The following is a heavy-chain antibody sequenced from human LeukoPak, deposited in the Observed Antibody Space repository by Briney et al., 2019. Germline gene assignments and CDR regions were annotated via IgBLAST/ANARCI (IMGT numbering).Heavy chain of an antibody. V-gene: IGHV4-34*01. CDR2: INHSGST. D-gene: IGHD2-15*01. Sequence: SETLSLTCAVYGGSFSGYYWSWIRQPPGKGLEWIGEINHSGSTNYNPSLKSRVTISVDTSKNQFSLKLSSVTAADTAVYYCASSGRAPQYCSGGSCYRGGGVYYYYYGMDVWGKGTTVTVSS. CDR1: GGSFSGYY. CDR3: ASSGRAPQYCSGGSCYRGGGVYYYYYGMDV. J-gene: IGHJ6*04.